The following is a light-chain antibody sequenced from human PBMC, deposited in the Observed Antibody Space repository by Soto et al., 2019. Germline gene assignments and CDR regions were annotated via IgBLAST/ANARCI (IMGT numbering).Light chain of an antibody. CDR1: QTVASN. V-gene: IGKV3-15*01. J-gene: IGKJ2*01. Sequence: EIVMTQSPASLSVSPGDGATLSCRASQTVASNLAWYQQKPGQGPRLLIHGASTRAAGVPARFSGSGSGSVFTLTIGSLKSEDFAVDDSQKYHDWPPQYTFGQGTRLQIK. CDR3: QKYHDWPPQYT. CDR2: GAS.